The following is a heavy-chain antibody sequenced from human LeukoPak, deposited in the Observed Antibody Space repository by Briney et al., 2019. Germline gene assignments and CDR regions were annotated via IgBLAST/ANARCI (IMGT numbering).Heavy chain of an antibody. CDR2: IYHSGST. D-gene: IGHD3-10*01. Sequence: PSETLSLTCAVSGGSLSSSNWWSWVRQPPGKGLEWIGEIYHSGSTNYNPSLKSRVTISVDKSKNQFSLKLSSVTAADTAVYYCASCITMVRGPMDVWGQGTTVTVSS. V-gene: IGHV4-4*02. J-gene: IGHJ6*02. CDR3: ASCITMVRGPMDV. CDR1: GGSLSSSNW.